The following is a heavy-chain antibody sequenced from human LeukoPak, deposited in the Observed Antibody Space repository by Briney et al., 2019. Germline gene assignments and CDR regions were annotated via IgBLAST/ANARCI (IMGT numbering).Heavy chain of an antibody. CDR3: ARDPSNSGYDYLYYFDY. CDR1: GYTFTGCF. CDR2: INPDNGGT. J-gene: IGHJ4*02. D-gene: IGHD5-12*01. Sequence: ASVKVSCKASGYTFTGCFMHWVRQAPGQGLEWMGWINPDNGGTNYAQKFQGRVTMTRGMSISTAYMELSRLRSDDTAVYYCARDPSNSGYDYLYYFDYWGQGTLVTVSS. V-gene: IGHV1-2*02.